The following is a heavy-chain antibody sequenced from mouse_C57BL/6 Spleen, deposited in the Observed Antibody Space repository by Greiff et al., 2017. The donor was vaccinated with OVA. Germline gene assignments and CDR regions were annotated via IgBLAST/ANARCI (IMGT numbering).Heavy chain of an antibody. CDR2: IWSGGST. J-gene: IGHJ3*01. D-gene: IGHD1-1*01. CDR1: GFSLTSYG. V-gene: IGHV2-2*01. CDR3: ASYYEAWFAY. Sequence: VQLVESGPGLVQPSQSLSITCTVSGFSLTSYGVHWVRQSPGKGLEWLGVIWSGGSTDYNAAFISRLSISKDNSKSQVFFKMNSLQADDTAIYYCASYYEAWFAYWGQGTLVTVSA.